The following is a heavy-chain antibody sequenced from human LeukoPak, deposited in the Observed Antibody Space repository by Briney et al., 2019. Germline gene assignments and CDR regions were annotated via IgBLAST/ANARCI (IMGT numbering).Heavy chain of an antibody. CDR1: ENRLTQLP. CDR2: FRPENDVP. CDR3: ATLLDSFWSGHSVPPEDY. D-gene: IGHD3/OR15-3a*01. Sequence: ASVRVSCKLSENRLTQLPMHWVRQAPVEGLEWVGGFRPENDVPIYAQKFQGRVAMTTDTSTDTAYMELRSLKSDDTAVYFCATLLDSFWSGHSVPPEDYWGQGTLVTVSS. V-gene: IGHV1-24*01. J-gene: IGHJ4*02.